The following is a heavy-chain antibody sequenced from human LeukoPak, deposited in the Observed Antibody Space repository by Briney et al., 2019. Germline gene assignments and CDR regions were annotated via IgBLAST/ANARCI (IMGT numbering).Heavy chain of an antibody. J-gene: IGHJ5*02. CDR2: IRYDGSNK. D-gene: IGHD3-3*01. CDR3: AKMGPLGYYDFWSGKGWFDP. Sequence: GGSLRLSCAASGFTFSSYGMHWVRQAPGKGLEWVAFIRYDGSNKYYADSVKGRFTISRDNSKNTLYLQMNSLRAEDTAVYYCAKMGPLGYYDFWSGKGWFDPWGQGTLVTVSS. V-gene: IGHV3-30*02. CDR1: GFTFSSYG.